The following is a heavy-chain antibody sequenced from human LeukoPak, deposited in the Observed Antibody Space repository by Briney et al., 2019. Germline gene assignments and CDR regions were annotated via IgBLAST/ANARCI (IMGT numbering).Heavy chain of an antibody. CDR1: GGSFSGYY. D-gene: IGHD3-22*01. V-gene: IGHV4-34*01. J-gene: IGHJ5*02. Sequence: PSETLSLTCAVYGGSFSGYYWSWIRQPPGKGLEWIGEINHSGSTYYNPSLKSRVTISVDTSKNQFSLKLSSVTAADTAVYYCARVPSDYYYDSSGYYSEFDPWGQGTLVTVSS. CDR2: INHSGST. CDR3: ARVPSDYYYDSSGYYSEFDP.